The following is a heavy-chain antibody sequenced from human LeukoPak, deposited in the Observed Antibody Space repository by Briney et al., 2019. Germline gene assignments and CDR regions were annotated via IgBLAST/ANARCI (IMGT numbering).Heavy chain of an antibody. CDR1: GFTFSSYA. V-gene: IGHV3-23*01. CDR3: ARVQSYCSSTSCYDVYYYYYMDV. J-gene: IGHJ6*03. D-gene: IGHD2-2*01. Sequence: GGSLRLSCAASGFTFSSYAMSWVRQAPGKGLEWVSAISGSGGSTYYADSVKGRFTISRDNAKNSLYLQMNSLRAEDTAVYYCARVQSYCSSTSCYDVYYYYYMDVWGKGTTVTVSS. CDR2: ISGSGGST.